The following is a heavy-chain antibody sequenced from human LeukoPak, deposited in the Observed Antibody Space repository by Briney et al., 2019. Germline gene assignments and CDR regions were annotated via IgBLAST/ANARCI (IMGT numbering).Heavy chain of an antibody. CDR2: MNPNSGNT. J-gene: IGHJ4*02. V-gene: IGHV1-8*01. CDR3: AIRTHVDIVPTLGERVKRGLDY. D-gene: IGHD5-12*01. CDR1: GYTFTSYD. Sequence: ASVKVSCKASGYTFTSYDINWVRQATGQGPEWMGWMNPNSGNTGYAQSFQGRVTLTRNASISTAYMELSSLRSDDTAVYYCAIRTHVDIVPTLGERVKRGLDYWGQGTLPTVSS.